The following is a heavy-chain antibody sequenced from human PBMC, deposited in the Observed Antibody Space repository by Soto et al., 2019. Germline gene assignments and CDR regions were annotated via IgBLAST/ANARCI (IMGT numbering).Heavy chain of an antibody. CDR1: GSTFSAFC. CDR2: ISRSGDIT. D-gene: IGHD2-15*01. CDR3: AKGGFWVHCGMDV. J-gene: IGHJ6*02. V-gene: IGHV3-23*01. Sequence: EVQLLESGGALAQPGGSLRLSCAASGSTFSAFCMKWVRKAPGKGLEWVSAISRSGDITYYADSVKGRFTISRDNSKNTLYLEMNRLTGDDTAVYYCAKGGFWVHCGMDVCGQGTTVIVSS.